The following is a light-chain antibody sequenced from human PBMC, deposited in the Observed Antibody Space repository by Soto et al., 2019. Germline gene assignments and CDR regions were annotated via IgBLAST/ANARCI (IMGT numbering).Light chain of an antibody. CDR1: QRVSSY. J-gene: IGKJ1*01. V-gene: IGKV3-11*01. CDR2: DAS. CDR3: QQRSNWPPVWT. Sequence: EIVLAQSAATMSLSPGERSTRSGRAIQRVSSYLAWYQQKPGQAPRILIYDASNRATGIPARFSGSGSGTDFTLTISSLEPEDFAVYYCQQRSNWPPVWTFGQGTKLDIK.